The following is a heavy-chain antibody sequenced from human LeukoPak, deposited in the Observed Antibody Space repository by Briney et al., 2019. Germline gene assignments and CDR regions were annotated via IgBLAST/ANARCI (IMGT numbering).Heavy chain of an antibody. CDR3: AKNPQYCGGDCRIDY. D-gene: IGHD2-21*02. CDR2: ISYDGGNK. Sequence: GGSLRLSCAASGFIFSTYGMHWVRQAPGKGLEWVAVISYDGGNKYYAESVKGRFTISRDNSKNTLYLQMNSLRAEDTAVYYCAKNPQYCGGDCRIDYWGQGTLVTVSS. CDR1: GFIFSTYG. V-gene: IGHV3-30*18. J-gene: IGHJ4*02.